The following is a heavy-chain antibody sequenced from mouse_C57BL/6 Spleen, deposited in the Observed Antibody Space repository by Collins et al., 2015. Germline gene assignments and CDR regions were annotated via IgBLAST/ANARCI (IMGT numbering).Heavy chain of an antibody. CDR3: ARRYYGSSSDY. CDR2: IYPRSGNT. J-gene: IGHJ2*01. D-gene: IGHD1-1*01. CDR1: GYTFTSYG. Sequence: QVQLQQSGAELARPGASVKLSCKASGYTFTSYGISWVKQRTGQGLEWIGEIYPRSGNTYYNEKFKGKATLTADKSSSTAYMELRSLTSEDSAVYFCARRYYGSSSDYWGQGTTLTVSS. V-gene: IGHV1-81*01.